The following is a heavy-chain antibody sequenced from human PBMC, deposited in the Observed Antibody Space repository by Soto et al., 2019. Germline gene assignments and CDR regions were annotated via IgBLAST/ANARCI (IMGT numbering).Heavy chain of an antibody. V-gene: IGHV3-23*01. CDR1: GFTFSSYA. D-gene: IGHD2-15*01. J-gene: IGHJ4*02. CDR2: VRGSGGNT. CDR3: AHRHCSGGSCYFRDY. Sequence: EVQLLESGGGLVQPGGSLRLSCAASGFTFSSYAMNWVRQAPGKGLEWVSGVRGSGGNTYYADSVKGRFIISRDDSKNTLYLKMNSLRAEDTAIYYCAHRHCSGGSCYFRDYWGQGTLVTVSS.